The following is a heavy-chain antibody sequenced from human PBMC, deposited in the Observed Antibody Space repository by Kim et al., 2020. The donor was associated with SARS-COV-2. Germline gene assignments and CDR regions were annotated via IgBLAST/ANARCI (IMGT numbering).Heavy chain of an antibody. J-gene: IGHJ3*02. D-gene: IGHD3-16*01. CDR3: ARDWGEDAFDI. V-gene: IGHV3-74*01. CDR2: T. Sequence: TSKADCVKGLFTISRDNAKNTLYLQMNSLRAEDTAVYYCARDWGEDAFDIWGQGTMVTVSS.